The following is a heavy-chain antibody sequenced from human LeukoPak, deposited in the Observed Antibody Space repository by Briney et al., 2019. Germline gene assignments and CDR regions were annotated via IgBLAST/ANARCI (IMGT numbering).Heavy chain of an antibody. D-gene: IGHD3-3*01. V-gene: IGHV3-7*01. J-gene: IGHJ4*02. CDR2: IKQDRSEK. CDR3: ARLREIPVFGVVTKSTSYFDY. Sequence: GGSLRLSCAVSGFTFTNYWMSWVRQAPGKGLELVANIKQDRSEKYYVDSVKGRFTISRDNAKNSLYLQMNSLRAEDTAVYYCARLREIPVFGVVTKSTSYFDYWGQGTPVTVSS. CDR1: GFTFTNYW.